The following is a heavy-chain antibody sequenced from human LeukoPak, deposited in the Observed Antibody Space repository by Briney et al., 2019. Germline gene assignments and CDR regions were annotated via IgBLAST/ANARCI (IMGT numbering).Heavy chain of an antibody. CDR2: IYYRGST. Sequence: SETLSLTCTVAGAFISSSSYCWGWIRQPPGKGLEGIGRIYYRGSTYYNPSLKSRVTISVDTSKNQFSLKLSSVTAADTAVYYCARGGDTYYDFWSGYPTLFDYWGQGTLVTVSS. CDR3: ARGGDTYYDFWSGYPTLFDY. J-gene: IGHJ4*02. CDR1: GAFISSSSYC. V-gene: IGHV4-39*01. D-gene: IGHD3-3*01.